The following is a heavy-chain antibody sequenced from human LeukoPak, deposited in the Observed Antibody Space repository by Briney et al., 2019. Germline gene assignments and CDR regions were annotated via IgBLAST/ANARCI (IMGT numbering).Heavy chain of an antibody. CDR1: GFTFSRYA. Sequence: GGSLRLSCAASGFTFSRYAMSWVRQAPGKGLEWVSAISGSGGSTYYADSVKGRFTISRDNSKNTLYLQMNSLRAEDTAVYYCATRYYDFWYGMDVWGQGTTITVSS. D-gene: IGHD3-3*01. CDR2: ISGSGGST. J-gene: IGHJ6*02. V-gene: IGHV3-23*01. CDR3: ATRYYDFWYGMDV.